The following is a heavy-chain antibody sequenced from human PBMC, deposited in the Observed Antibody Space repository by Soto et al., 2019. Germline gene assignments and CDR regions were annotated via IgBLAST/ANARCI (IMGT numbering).Heavy chain of an antibody. CDR3: ARTGYCSSTSCYRKYYYYYGMDV. Sequence: QVQLVESGGGLVKPGGSLRLSCAASGFTFSDYYMSWIRQAPGKGLEWVSYISSSSSYTNYADSVKGRFTISRDNAKNSPYLQMNSLRAEDTAVYYCARTGYCSSTSCYRKYYYYYGMDVWGQGTTVTVSS. CDR1: GFTFSDYY. D-gene: IGHD2-2*03. CDR2: ISSSSSYT. J-gene: IGHJ6*02. V-gene: IGHV3-11*06.